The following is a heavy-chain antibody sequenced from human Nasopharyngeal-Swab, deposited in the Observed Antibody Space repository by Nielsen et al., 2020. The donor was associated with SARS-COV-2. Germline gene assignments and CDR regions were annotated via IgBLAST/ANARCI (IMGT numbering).Heavy chain of an antibody. Sequence: SETLSLTCTVAGGSISSGGYYWTWIRQHPGKGLEWIGYISYSGSTYYNPSLKSRVTISVDTSKNQFSLRLSSVTAADTAVYYCAILSSGWPRRFDYWGQGTLVTVSS. V-gene: IGHV4-30-4*08. CDR3: AILSSGWPRRFDY. CDR2: ISYSGST. J-gene: IGHJ4*02. D-gene: IGHD6-19*01. CDR1: GGSISSGGYY.